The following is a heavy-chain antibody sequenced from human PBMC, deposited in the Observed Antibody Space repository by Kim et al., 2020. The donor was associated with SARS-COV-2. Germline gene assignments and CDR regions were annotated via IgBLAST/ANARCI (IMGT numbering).Heavy chain of an antibody. V-gene: IGHV3-30*18. CDR3: AKDSPRYSSSWIHYY. D-gene: IGHD6-13*01. CDR2: ISYDGSNK. J-gene: IGHJ4*01. Sequence: GGSLRLSCAASGFTFSSYGMHWVRQAPGKGLEWVAVISYDGSNKYYADSVKGRFTISRDNSKNTLYLQMNSLRAEDTAVYYCAKDSPRYSSSWIHYYWR. CDR1: GFTFSSYG.